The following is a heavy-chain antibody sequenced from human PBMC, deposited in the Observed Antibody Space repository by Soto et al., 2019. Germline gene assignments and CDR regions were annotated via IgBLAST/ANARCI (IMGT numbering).Heavy chain of an antibody. V-gene: IGHV2-26*01. CDR2: IFSNDEK. CDR3: VRGWLRLYYFDS. Sequence: QVTLKESGPVLVKPTETLTLTCTVSGFSLSNARMGVSWIRQPPGKGLEWLAHIFSNDEKSYSTSLKSRLTISKDTSKSQVVLTMTNMDPVDTATYYCVRGWLRLYYFDSWGQGNLVTVSS. D-gene: IGHD5-12*01. J-gene: IGHJ4*02. CDR1: GFSLSNARMG.